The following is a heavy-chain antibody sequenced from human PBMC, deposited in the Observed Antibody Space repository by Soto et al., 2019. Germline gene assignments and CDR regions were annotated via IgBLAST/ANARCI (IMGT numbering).Heavy chain of an antibody. Sequence: QVQLVQSGAEVKKPGSSVKVSCKASGGTFSSYTISWVRQAPGQGLEWMGRIIPILGIANYAQKFQGRVTITADKSTSTAYMELSSLRSEDTAVYYCAQTRYYYDSSGYYYGWGTYNWFDPWGQGTLVTVSS. J-gene: IGHJ5*02. V-gene: IGHV1-69*02. CDR3: AQTRYYYDSSGYYYGWGTYNWFDP. CDR1: GGTFSSYT. CDR2: IIPILGIA. D-gene: IGHD3-22*01.